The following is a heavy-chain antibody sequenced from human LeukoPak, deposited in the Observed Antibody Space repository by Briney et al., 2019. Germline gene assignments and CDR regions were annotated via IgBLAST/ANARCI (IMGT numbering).Heavy chain of an antibody. Sequence: ASVKVFCKASGYTFTGYYMHWVRQAPRQGLEWMGWINTNSGGTNYAQKSQGRVTITRDTSISTGYMELSMLRSDDTAVYYCARGYPYYDSSGPYFDYWGQGTLVTVSS. CDR3: ARGYPYYDSSGPYFDY. D-gene: IGHD3-22*01. V-gene: IGHV1-2*02. J-gene: IGHJ4*02. CDR1: GYTFTGYY. CDR2: INTNSGGT.